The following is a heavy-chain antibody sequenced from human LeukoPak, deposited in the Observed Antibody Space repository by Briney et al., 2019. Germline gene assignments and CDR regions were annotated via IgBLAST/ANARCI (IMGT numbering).Heavy chain of an antibody. V-gene: IGHV3-33*01. Sequence: QPGGSLRLSCAASGFTFSSYGMHWVRQAPGKGLEWVAVIWYDGSNKYYADSVKGRFTISRDNSKNTLYLQMNSLRAEDTAVYYCARDGLKNNSEWVVAATVYYFDYWGQGTLVTVSS. D-gene: IGHD2-15*01. CDR2: IWYDGSNK. CDR3: ARDGLKNNSEWVVAATVYYFDY. CDR1: GFTFSSYG. J-gene: IGHJ4*02.